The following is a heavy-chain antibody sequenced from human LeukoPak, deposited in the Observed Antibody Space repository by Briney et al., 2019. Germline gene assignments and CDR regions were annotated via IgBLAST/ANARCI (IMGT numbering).Heavy chain of an antibody. CDR1: GYTFTGYY. D-gene: IGHD4-17*01. V-gene: IGHV1-2*02. Sequence: GASVKVSCKASGYTFTGYYMHWVRQAPGQGLEWMGWINPNSGGTNYAQKFRGRVTMTRDTSISTAYMELSRLRSDDTAVYYCARELTTVTTFEYFQHWGQGTLVTVSS. J-gene: IGHJ1*01. CDR3: ARELTTVTTFEYFQH. CDR2: INPNSGGT.